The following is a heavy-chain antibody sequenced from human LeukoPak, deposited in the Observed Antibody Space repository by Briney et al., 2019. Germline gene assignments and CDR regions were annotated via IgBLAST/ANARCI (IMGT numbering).Heavy chain of an antibody. CDR1: GFTFCSYS. J-gene: IGHJ4*02. V-gene: IGHV3-48*01. CDR2: ISSSSSTI. CDR3: ARDRDVLLWFGEPNFDY. D-gene: IGHD3-10*01. Sequence: GGSLRLSCAASGFTFCSYSMNWVRQAPGKGLEWVSYISSSSSTIYYADSVKGRFTISRDNAKNSLYLQMNSLRAEDTAVYYCARDRDVLLWFGEPNFDYWGQGTLVTVSS.